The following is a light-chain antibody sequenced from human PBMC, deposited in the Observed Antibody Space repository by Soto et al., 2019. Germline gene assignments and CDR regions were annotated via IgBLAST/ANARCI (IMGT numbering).Light chain of an antibody. Sequence: DIVMTQSPDSLAVSLGERATINCKSSQSVLYSSNNKNYLAWYQQKPGQPPKLLIYWASTRESGVPDRFSGSASGTEFTLTISSLQSEDFTVYYCQQYNKWPLTFGQGTKVDIK. CDR3: QQYNKWPLT. CDR1: QSVLYSSNNKNY. J-gene: IGKJ1*01. V-gene: IGKV4-1*01. CDR2: WAS.